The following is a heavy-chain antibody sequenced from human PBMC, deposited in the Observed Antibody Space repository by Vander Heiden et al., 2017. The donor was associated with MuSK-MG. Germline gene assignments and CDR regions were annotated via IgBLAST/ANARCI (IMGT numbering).Heavy chain of an antibody. CDR3: TRLRYDFWSGDYFDY. D-gene: IGHD3-3*01. J-gene: IGHJ4*02. CDR1: GFTSSGSA. CDR2: IRSKVNSYAT. V-gene: IGHV3-73*02. Sequence: EVQLVESGGGLVQPGGSLKLSCAASGFTSSGSAMHWVRQASGKGLEGVGRIRSKVNSYATAYAASVKGRFTIARDDSKNTAYLQMNSLKTEDTAVYYCTRLRYDFWSGDYFDYRCQGTLVLVSS.